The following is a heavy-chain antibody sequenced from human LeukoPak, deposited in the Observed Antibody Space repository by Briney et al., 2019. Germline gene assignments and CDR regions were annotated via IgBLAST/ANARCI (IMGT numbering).Heavy chain of an antibody. CDR3: ASIPSLEYYFDY. V-gene: IGHV4-61*02. D-gene: IGHD2-2*02. CDR2: IYTSGST. J-gene: IGHJ4*02. Sequence: XSETLSLSCTVSGGSISSGSYYWSWIRQPAGKGLEWIGRIYTSGSTNYNPSLKSRVTISVDTSKNQFSLKLSSVTAADTAVYYCASIPSLEYYFDYWGQGTLVTVSS. CDR1: GGSISSGSYY.